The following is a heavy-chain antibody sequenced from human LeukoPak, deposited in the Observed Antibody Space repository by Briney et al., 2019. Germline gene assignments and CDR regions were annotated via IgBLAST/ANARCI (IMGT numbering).Heavy chain of an antibody. CDR2: IIPILGIA. CDR1: GGTFSSYA. J-gene: IGHJ3*01. Sequence: ASVKVSCKASGGTFSSYAISWVRQAPGQGLEWMGRIIPILGIANYAQKFQGRVTITADKSTSTAYMELSSLRSEDTAVYYCASKGDGSCDSSLCQGAFDFWGQGSVVTVSS. D-gene: IGHD2-21*01. CDR3: ASKGDGSCDSSLCQGAFDF. V-gene: IGHV1-69*04.